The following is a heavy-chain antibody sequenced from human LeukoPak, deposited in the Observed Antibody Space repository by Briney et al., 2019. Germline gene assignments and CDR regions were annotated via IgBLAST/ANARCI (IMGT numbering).Heavy chain of an antibody. J-gene: IGHJ4*02. CDR3: ARRGSYSSSTLFDY. Sequence: SETLSLTCTVSGGSISSTSYYWGWICQPPGKGLEWIGSIYYSGTTYYNPSLKSRVTISADTSKNQFSLNLSSVTAADTAVYYCARRGSYSSSTLFDYWGQGTLVTVSS. D-gene: IGHD6-6*01. V-gene: IGHV4-39*01. CDR2: IYYSGTT. CDR1: GGSISSTSYY.